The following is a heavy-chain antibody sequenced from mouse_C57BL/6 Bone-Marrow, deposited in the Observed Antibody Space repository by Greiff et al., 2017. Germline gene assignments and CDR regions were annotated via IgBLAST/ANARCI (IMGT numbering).Heavy chain of an antibody. D-gene: IGHD1-1*01. J-gene: IGHJ4*01. V-gene: IGHV7-3*01. CDR2: IRNKANGYTT. CDR1: GFTFTDYY. Sequence: EVKLMESGGGLVQPGGSLSLSCEASGFTFTDYYMSWVSQPPGKALEWLGFIRNKANGYTTEYSASVKGRFTISRDNSHSILYLQMNALRADDSTTYYCARYNSYPYAMDYWGQGPSVTVSS. CDR3: ARYNSYPYAMDY.